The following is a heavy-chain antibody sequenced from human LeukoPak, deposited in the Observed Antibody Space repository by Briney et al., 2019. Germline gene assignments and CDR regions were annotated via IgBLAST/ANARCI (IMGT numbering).Heavy chain of an antibody. CDR1: GFTSISSG. D-gene: IGHD4-23*01. J-gene: IGHJ4*02. V-gene: IGHV3-74*01. CDR3: ARGRPHGNDY. Sequence: GGSLSLPCEASGFTSISSGLNGFRKPPGKGRVWVSRIASDGSSTTYADSVKGRFSIPRDNAKNTLYLQMNSLRVEDTAVYYCARGRPHGNDYWGQGTLVTVSS. CDR2: IASDGSST.